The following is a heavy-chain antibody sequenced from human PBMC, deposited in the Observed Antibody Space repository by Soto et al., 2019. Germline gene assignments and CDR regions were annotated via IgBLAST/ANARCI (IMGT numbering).Heavy chain of an antibody. D-gene: IGHD3-10*01. CDR3: STYGSGSYYKD. J-gene: IGHJ4*02. V-gene: IGHV4-30-4*01. Sequence: QVQLQESGPGLVKPSQTLSLTCTVSGGSISSGDYYWSWIRQPPGKGLEWIGYIYYSGSTYYNPSVKSRVTISVDTSKNQCSLKLSSVTAADKAVYYCSTYGSGSYYKDWGQGTLVTVSS. CDR1: GGSISSGDYY. CDR2: IYYSGST.